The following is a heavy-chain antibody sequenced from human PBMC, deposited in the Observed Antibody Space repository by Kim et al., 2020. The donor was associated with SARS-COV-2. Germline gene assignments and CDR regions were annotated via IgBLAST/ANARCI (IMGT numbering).Heavy chain of an antibody. D-gene: IGHD3-16*01. CDR3: ESLSTGYVWDKFDY. CDR2: VNSDGSST. V-gene: IGHV3-74*01. J-gene: IGHJ4*02. Sequence: GGSLRLSCVASGFTFSSYWMHWVRQATGKGLVWVSRVNSDGSSTNYADSVKGRFTITRDNDRNTLYLQMNSLRAEDTAVYYCESLSTGYVWDKFDYWGQGTLVTVSS. CDR1: GFTFSSYW.